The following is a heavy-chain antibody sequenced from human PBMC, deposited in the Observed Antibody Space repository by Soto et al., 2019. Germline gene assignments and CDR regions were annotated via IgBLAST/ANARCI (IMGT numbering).Heavy chain of an antibody. CDR1: GFTFSSYW. V-gene: IGHV3-74*01. J-gene: IGHJ4*02. CDR2: IKSDGSSA. Sequence: GGSLRLSCAASGFTFSSYWMHWVRQAPGKGLVWVSRIKSDGSSADYADSVKGRFTISRDNVESMLYLQMNSLRAEDTAVYYCAAPISVNGEYWGQGTLVTVSS. CDR3: AAPISVNGEY. D-gene: IGHD4-4*01.